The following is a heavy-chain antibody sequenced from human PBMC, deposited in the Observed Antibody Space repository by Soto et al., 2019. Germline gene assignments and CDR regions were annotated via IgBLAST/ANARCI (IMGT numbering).Heavy chain of an antibody. J-gene: IGHJ4*02. CDR2: IYTSGST. V-gene: IGHV4-4*07. D-gene: IGHD3-16*02. CDR3: AREWRVITFGGVIVSWYFDY. Sequence: SETLSLTCTVSGGSISSYYWSWIRQPAGKGLEWIGRIYTSGSTNYNPSLKSRVTMSVDTSKNQFSPKLSSVTAADTAVYYCAREWRVITFGGVIVSWYFDYWGQGTLVTVSS. CDR1: GGSISSYY.